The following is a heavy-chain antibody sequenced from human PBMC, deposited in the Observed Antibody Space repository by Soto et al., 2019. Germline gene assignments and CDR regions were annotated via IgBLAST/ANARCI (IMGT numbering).Heavy chain of an antibody. CDR1: GGTFGSYA. CDR3: ASSQGSSTSLEIYYYYYCGMDV. D-gene: IGHD2-2*01. V-gene: IGHV1-69*01. J-gene: IGHJ6*02. CDR2: IIPIPGTA. Sequence: QVQLVQSGAEVKKPGSSVKVSCKASGGTFGSYAISWVRQAPGQGLEWMGGIIPIPGTANYAQKFQGRVTIAADESTSTAYMEQSSLRSEDTAVYYCASSQGSSTSLEIYYYYYCGMDVWGQGTTVTVSS.